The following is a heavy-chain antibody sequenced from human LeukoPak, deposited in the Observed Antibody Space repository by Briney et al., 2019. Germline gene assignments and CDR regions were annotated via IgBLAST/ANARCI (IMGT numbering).Heavy chain of an antibody. D-gene: IGHD6-19*01. J-gene: IGHJ3*02. CDR1: GYTLTELS. CDR2: FDPEDGET. V-gene: IGHV1-24*01. Sequence: GASVKVSCKVSGYTLTELSMHWVRQAPGKGLEWMGGFDPEDGETIYAQKFQGRVTMTEDTSTDTAYMELGSLRSEDTAVYYCATDSVAGTGDAFDIWGQGTMVTVSS. CDR3: ATDSVAGTGDAFDI.